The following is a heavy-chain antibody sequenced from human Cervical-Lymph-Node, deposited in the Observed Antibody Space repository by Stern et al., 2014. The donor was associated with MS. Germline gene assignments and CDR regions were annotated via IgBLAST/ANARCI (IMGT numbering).Heavy chain of an antibody. Sequence: QLVEPGGGLIQPGGSLRLSGEASGFPVSSNYMSWVRPAPGKGLEWVSVTDTGGRTNYADSVKGRFTISRDNSKNTLYLQMNSLRAEDTAVYYCARGPPVGGDYWGQGTLVTVSS. J-gene: IGHJ4*02. V-gene: IGHV3-53*01. D-gene: IGHD3-16*01. CDR3: ARGPPVGGDY. CDR2: TDTGGRT. CDR1: GFPVSSNY.